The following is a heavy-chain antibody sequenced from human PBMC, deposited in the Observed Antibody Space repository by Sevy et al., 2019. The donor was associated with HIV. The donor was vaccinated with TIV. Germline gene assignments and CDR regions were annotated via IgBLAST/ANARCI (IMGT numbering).Heavy chain of an antibody. CDR3: AKNTAAAGAGGFDY. Sequence: GESLKISCAASGFTFSYFGMHWVRQAPGKGLEWVTFIQYDGNTKYYAASVKGRFTISRDNSKNTLFLQMNSLKSDDTAVYYCAKNTAAAGAGGFDYWGQGALVTVSS. CDR2: IQYDGNTK. D-gene: IGHD6-13*01. J-gene: IGHJ4*02. V-gene: IGHV3-30*02. CDR1: GFTFSYFG.